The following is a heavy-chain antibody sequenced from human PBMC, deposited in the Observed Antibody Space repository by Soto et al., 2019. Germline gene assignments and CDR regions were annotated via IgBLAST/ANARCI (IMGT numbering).Heavy chain of an antibody. CDR3: VGPGTTDDY. CDR2: IYKGVCS. V-gene: IGHV4-30-4*01. D-gene: IGHD4-17*01. J-gene: IGHJ4*02. Sequence: PSETLSLTCSVSVAFVRSGAYYWSSIRQAPGKGLEWIGYIYKGVCSYYNPSLKGRLTISIDTSKNQSSLKLNSVTAADTATYHCVGPGTTDDYWGRGTLVTVS. CDR1: VAFVRSGAYY.